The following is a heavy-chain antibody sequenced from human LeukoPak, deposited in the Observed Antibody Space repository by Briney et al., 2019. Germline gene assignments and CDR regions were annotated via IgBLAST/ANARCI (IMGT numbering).Heavy chain of an antibody. J-gene: IGHJ5*02. CDR1: GFTFSSYG. CDR2: IRYDGSNK. V-gene: IGHV3-30*02. D-gene: IGHD3-3*01. CDR3: AKWSWYYDFYPSEA. Sequence: HPGGSLRLSCAASGFTFSSYGMHWVRQAPGKGLEWVAFIRYDGSNKYYADSVKGRFTISRDNSKNTLYLQMNSLRAEDTAVYYCAKWSWYYDFYPSEAWGQGTLVTVSS.